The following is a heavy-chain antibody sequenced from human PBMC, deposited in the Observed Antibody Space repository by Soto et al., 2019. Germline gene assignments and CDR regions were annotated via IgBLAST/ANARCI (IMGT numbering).Heavy chain of an antibody. Sequence: SETLSLTCTVSGYSVTSGSYWGWFRQPPEKGLEWIGSVYLSGHTYHNPSLMSRVTISIDTSTNQFSLKLTSVTAADTAVYYCLCASIVRPGTTIDFWGLRTLVTVSS. CDR1: GYSVTSGSY. J-gene: IGHJ4*02. CDR2: VYLSGHT. V-gene: IGHV4-38-2*02. CDR3: LCASIVRPGTTIDF. D-gene: IGHD2-8*01.